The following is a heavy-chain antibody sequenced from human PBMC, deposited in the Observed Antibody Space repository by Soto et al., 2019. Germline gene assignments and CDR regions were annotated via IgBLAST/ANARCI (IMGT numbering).Heavy chain of an antibody. D-gene: IGHD3-9*01. CDR2: LDPSYSYT. CDR3: ARRRIRSNPNTGDYNGALGDAFDI. J-gene: IGHJ3*02. Sequence: PGESLKISCEGSGYRFTSYWNSWVRRMPGKGLEWMGRLDPSYSYTNYSPSFQGHVTLSADKSISTAYLQWRRLKTSDTAMYYCARRRIRSNPNTGDYNGALGDAFDIWGQGTMVTVSS. CDR1: GYRFTSYW. V-gene: IGHV5-10-1*01.